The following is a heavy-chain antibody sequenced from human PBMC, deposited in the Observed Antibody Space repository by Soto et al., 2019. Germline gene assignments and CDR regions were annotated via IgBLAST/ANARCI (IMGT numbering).Heavy chain of an antibody. CDR1: GGSISSGGYS. CDR3: ARVPTP. Sequence: QLQLQESGSGLVKPSQTLSLTCAVSGGSISSGGYSWSWIRQPPGKGLEWIGYIYHSGSTYYNPSLKRRVTIAVDRSKYHFSLKLSSLTAADTAVYYSARVPTPWGQGTLVTVSS. J-gene: IGHJ5*02. V-gene: IGHV4-30-2*01. CDR2: IYHSGST.